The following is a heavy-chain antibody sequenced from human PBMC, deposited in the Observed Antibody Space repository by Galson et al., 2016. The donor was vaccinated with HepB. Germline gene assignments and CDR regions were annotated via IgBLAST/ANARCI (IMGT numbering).Heavy chain of an antibody. CDR2: ISRTSSYI. D-gene: IGHD7-27*01. J-gene: IGHJ4*02. V-gene: IGHV3-21*06. Sequence: SLRLSCAASGFNFNTYDMNWVRQAPGKGLEWVSYISRTSSYIYYADSLKGRFTISRDNAKNSLYLEMTSLRPEDTAIYYCARDYGYWGSMYYFDYWGQGTLVTVSS. CDR1: GFNFNTYD. CDR3: ARDYGYWGSMYYFDY.